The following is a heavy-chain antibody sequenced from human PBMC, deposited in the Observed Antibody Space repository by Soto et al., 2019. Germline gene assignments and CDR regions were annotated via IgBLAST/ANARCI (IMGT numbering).Heavy chain of an antibody. D-gene: IGHD1-26*01. CDR3: ARGSGSYVYFFDY. V-gene: IGHV1-3*01. Sequence: ASVKVSCKASGYTFTSYAMHWVRQAPGQRLEWMGWINAGNGNTKYSQKFQGRVTITRDTSASTAYMELSSLRSEDTAVYYCARGSGSYVYFFDYWGRGTLVTVSS. J-gene: IGHJ4*02. CDR1: GYTFTSYA. CDR2: INAGNGNT.